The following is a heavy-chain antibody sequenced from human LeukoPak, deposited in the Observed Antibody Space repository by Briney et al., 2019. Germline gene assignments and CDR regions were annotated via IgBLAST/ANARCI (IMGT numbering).Heavy chain of an antibody. CDR2: IIPIFGTA. D-gene: IGHD3-9*01. CDR3: ARVAFLTGYSYYYYGMDV. Sequence: SVKVSCKASGGTFSSYAISWVRQAPGQGLEWMGGIIPIFGTANYAQKFQGRVTITADESTSTAYMELSSLRSEDTAVYYCARVAFLTGYSYYYYGMDVWGQGTTVTVSS. J-gene: IGHJ6*02. CDR1: GGTFSSYA. V-gene: IGHV1-69*13.